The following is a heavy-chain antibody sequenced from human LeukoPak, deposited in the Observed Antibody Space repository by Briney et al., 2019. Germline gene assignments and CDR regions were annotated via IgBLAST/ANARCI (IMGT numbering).Heavy chain of an antibody. CDR1: GYTFTSYD. V-gene: IGHV1-8*03. CDR2: MNPNSGNT. J-gene: IGHJ3*02. Sequence: GASVKVSCKASGYTFTSYDINWVRQATGQGPEWMGWMNPNSGNTGYAQKLQGRVTITRNTSKSTAYMELSSLRSEDTAVYYCARGPLAAQYAFDIWGQGTMVTVSS. D-gene: IGHD6-13*01. CDR3: ARGPLAAQYAFDI.